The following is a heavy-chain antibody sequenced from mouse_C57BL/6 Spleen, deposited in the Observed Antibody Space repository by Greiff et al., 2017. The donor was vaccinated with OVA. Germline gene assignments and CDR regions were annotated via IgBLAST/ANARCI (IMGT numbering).Heavy chain of an antibody. D-gene: IGHD2-4*01. V-gene: IGHV1-42*01. CDR3: ARGGDYDVKYFDV. Sequence: VQLQQSGPELVKPGASVKISCKASGYSFTGYYMNWVKQSPEKSLEWIGEINPSTGGTTYNQKFKAKATLTVDKSSSTAYMQLKSLTSEDSAVYYCARGGDYDVKYFDVWGTGTTVTVSS. CDR2: INPSTGGT. CDR1: GYSFTGYY. J-gene: IGHJ1*03.